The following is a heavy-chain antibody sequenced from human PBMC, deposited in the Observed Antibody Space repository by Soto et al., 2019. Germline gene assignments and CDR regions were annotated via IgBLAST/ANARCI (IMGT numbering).Heavy chain of an antibody. V-gene: IGHV5-51*01. CDR3: AGSLWFGEYYYGMDV. Sequence: VESLKISCKGSGYSFTSYWIGWVRQMPGKGLEWMGIIYPGDSDTRYSPSFQGQVTISADKSISTAYLQWSSLKASDTAMYYCAGSLWFGEYYYGMDVWGQGTTVTVSS. CDR2: IYPGDSDT. CDR1: GYSFTSYW. D-gene: IGHD3-10*01. J-gene: IGHJ6*02.